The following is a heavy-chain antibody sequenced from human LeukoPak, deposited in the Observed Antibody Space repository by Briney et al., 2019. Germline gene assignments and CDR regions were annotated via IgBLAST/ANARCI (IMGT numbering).Heavy chain of an antibody. CDR2: ISASGLTT. V-gene: IGHV3-23*01. CDR3: AKVNNASESIVSDF. D-gene: IGHD1/OR15-1a*01. CDR1: GFSFSNYV. J-gene: IGHJ4*02. Sequence: PGGSLRLSCAASGFSFSNYVMCWVRQAPGKGLESVSAISASGLTTYYADSVKGRFTISRDNSKNTLYLQINSLRADDSAVYYCAKVNNASESIVSDFWGQGTLVTVSS.